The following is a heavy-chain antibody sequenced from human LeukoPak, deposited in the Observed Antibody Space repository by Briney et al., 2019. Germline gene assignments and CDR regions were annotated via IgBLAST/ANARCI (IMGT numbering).Heavy chain of an antibody. J-gene: IGHJ4*02. CDR3: ARAGGDSWSGYYMKY. CDR1: GYTFTSFG. CDR2: ISAYNGKT. D-gene: IGHD3-3*01. V-gene: IGHV1-18*01. Sequence: ASVKVCCKASGYTFTSFGISWVRPAPGQGLVWMGWISAYNGKTNYAQKFQGRVTMTTDTSTSTAYMEPSSLRSEDTAVYYCARAGGDSWSGYYMKYWGQGTLVTVSS.